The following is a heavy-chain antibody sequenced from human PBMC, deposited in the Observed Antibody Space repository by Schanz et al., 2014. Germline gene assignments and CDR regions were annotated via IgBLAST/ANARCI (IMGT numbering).Heavy chain of an antibody. CDR1: GFRFDDYA. D-gene: IGHD2-2*01. CDR2: MSWNAGSL. Sequence: VQLVESGGGVVQPGRSLRLSCVASGFRFDDYAMHWVRQAPGKGLEWVSGMSWNAGSLGYGDSVKGRFTISRDNAKNLLYLQMNGLRAEDTAVYFCARDLSSLIQGDVWGKGTTVTVSS. CDR3: ARDLSSLIQGDV. V-gene: IGHV3-9*01. J-gene: IGHJ6*04.